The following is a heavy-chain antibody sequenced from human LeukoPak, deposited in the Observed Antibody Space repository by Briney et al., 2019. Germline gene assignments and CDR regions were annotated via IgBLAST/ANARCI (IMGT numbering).Heavy chain of an antibody. CDR3: ARGGAAAARKRGVDY. CDR1: GFTFSSYW. V-gene: IGHV3-7*01. J-gene: IGHJ4*02. D-gene: IGHD6-13*01. CDR2: IKQDGSDK. Sequence: GGSLRLSCAASGFTFSSYWMGWVRQAPGKGLEWVASIKQDGSDKFYVASVKGRFTISRDNAKNSLYLQMNSLRAEDTAVYHCARGGAAAARKRGVDYWGQGTLVTVSS.